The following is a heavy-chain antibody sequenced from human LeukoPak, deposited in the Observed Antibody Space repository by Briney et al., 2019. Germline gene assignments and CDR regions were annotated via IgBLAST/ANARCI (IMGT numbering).Heavy chain of an antibody. D-gene: IGHD6-13*01. CDR1: GFTFSSYS. CDR2: ISSSSSTI. J-gene: IGHJ3*02. V-gene: IGHV3-48*01. Sequence: GGSLRLSCAASGFTFSSYSMNWVRQAPGKGLEWVSYISSSSSTIYYADSVKGRFTISRDNAKNSLYLQMNSLRAEDTAVYYCARDPRWSSSWPGAFDIWGQGTMVTVSS. CDR3: ARDPRWSSSWPGAFDI.